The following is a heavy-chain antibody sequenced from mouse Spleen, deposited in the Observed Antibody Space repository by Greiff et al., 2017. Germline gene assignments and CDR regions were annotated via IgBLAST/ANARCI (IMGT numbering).Heavy chain of an antibody. J-gene: IGHJ3*01. D-gene: IGHD1-2*01. CDR1: GFTFSSYA. CDR3: ARQDPPITTATGFAY. Sequence: EVKLVESGGGLVKPGGSLKLSCAASGFTFSSYAMSWVRQTPEKRLEWVATISSGGSYTYYPDSVKGRFTISRDNAKNTLYLQMSSLRSEDTAMYYCARQDPPITTATGFAYWGQGTLVTVSA. V-gene: IGHV5-9-3*01. CDR2: ISSGGSYT.